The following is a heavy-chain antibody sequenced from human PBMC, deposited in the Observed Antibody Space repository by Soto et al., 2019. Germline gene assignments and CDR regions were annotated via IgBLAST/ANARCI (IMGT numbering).Heavy chain of an antibody. J-gene: IGHJ6*02. CDR1: GFTFSSYA. CDR3: AKGLATQYYYYGMDV. D-gene: IGHD2-15*01. CDR2: ISGSGGST. V-gene: IGHV3-23*01. Sequence: GGSLRLSCAASGFTFSSYAMSWVRQAPGKGLEWVSAISGSGGSTYYADSVKGRFTISRDNSKNTLYLQTNSLRAEDTAVYYCAKGLATQYYYYGMDVWGQGTTVTVSS.